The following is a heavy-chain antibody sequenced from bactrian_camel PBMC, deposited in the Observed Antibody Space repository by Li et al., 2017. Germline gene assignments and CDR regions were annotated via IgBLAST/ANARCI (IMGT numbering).Heavy chain of an antibody. CDR1: EDTYSEYDDSTPYNC. V-gene: IGHV3S60*01. Sequence: QVQLVESGGGSVQAGGSLRLSCSASEDTYSEYDDSTPYNCMGWFRQSPGKEREGVAVVCYRGGGTYYDESVKGRFTVSQDNVKNTVYLQMNDLKPEDTAMYYCAAWSEACTRLIPGGFSYWGQGTQVTVS. J-gene: IGHJ6*01. CDR3: AAWSEACTRLIPGGFSY. CDR2: VCYRGGGT. D-gene: IGHD8*01.